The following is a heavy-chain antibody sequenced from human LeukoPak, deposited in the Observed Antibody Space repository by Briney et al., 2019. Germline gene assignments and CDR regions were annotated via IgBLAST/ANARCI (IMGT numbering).Heavy chain of an antibody. CDR1: GGSISSGGYH. CDR3: ARVRYCSGGSCYSPYYYYYMDV. V-gene: IGHV4-31*03. Sequence: SQTLSLTCTVSGGSISSGGYHWSWIRQHPGKGLEWIGYIYYSGSTYYNPSLKSRVTISVDTSKNQFSLKLSSVTAADTAVYYCARVRYCSGGSCYSPYYYYYMDVWGKGTTVTVSS. D-gene: IGHD2-15*01. J-gene: IGHJ6*03. CDR2: IYYSGST.